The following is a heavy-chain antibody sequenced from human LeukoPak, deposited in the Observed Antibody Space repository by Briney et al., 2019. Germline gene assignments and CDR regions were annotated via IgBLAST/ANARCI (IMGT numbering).Heavy chain of an antibody. J-gene: IGHJ4*02. CDR1: GYTFTGYY. D-gene: IGHD3-22*01. CDR2: INPNSGGT. Sequence: AASVKVSCTASGYTFTGYYMHWVRQAPGQGLEWMGWINPNSGGTNYAQKFQGRVTMTRDTSISTAYMELSRLRSDDTAVYYCARGGGYYDSSGYYLQYSWGQGTLVTVSS. CDR3: ARGGGYYDSSGYYLQYS. V-gene: IGHV1-2*02.